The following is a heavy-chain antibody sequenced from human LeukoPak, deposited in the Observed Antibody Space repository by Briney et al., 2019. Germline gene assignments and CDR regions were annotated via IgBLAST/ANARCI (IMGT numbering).Heavy chain of an antibody. V-gene: IGHV4-59*01. CDR3: ASGLYGRFGAPFDY. CDR1: GGSISSYY. J-gene: IGHJ4*02. Sequence: SETLSLTCTVSGGSISSYYWSWIRQPPGKGLEWIGYIYYSGSTNYNPSLTSRVTISVDTSKNQFSLKLSSVTAADTAVYYCASGLYGRFGAPFDYWGQGTLVTVSS. D-gene: IGHD3-10*01. CDR2: IYYSGST.